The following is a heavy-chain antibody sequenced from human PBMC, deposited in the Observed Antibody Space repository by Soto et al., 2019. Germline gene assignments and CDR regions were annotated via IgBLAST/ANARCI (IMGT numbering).Heavy chain of an antibody. V-gene: IGHV6-1*01. CDR3: AVTTSHYWYYMDA. CDR1: GDSVSSNSAA. J-gene: IGHJ6*03. Sequence: PSQTLSLTCVISGDSVSSNSAAWNWIRQSPSRGLEWLGRTYYRTRWYYDYAVSVRSRITVNPDTSKNQFSLQLTSATPEDTAVYYCAVTTSHYWYYMDACGTGTTFNVSS. CDR2: TYYRTRWYY. D-gene: IGHD4-4*01.